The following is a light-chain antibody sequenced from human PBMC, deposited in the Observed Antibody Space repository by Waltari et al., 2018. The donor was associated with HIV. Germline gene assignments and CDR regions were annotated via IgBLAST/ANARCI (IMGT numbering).Light chain of an antibody. CDR2: RNN. CDR1: SSNIGSNY. Sequence: QSVLTQPPSASGTPGQRVTISCSGSSSNIGSNYVYWYQQLPGTAPKLLIQRNNQRPSGVPDRFSGYKSGTSASLAISGLRSEDEADYYCAAWDDSLSGYVVFGGGTKLTVL. V-gene: IGLV1-47*01. J-gene: IGLJ2*01. CDR3: AAWDDSLSGYVV.